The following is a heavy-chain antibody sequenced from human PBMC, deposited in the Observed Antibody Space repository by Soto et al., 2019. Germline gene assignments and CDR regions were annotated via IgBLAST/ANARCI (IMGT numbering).Heavy chain of an antibody. CDR1: GGSISSYY. Sequence: PSETLSLTCTVSGGSISSYYWSWIRQPPGKGLEWIGYIYYSGSTNYNPSLKSRVTISVDTSKNQFSLKLSSVTAADTAVYYCARLRWFGESRDYYYYYGMDVWGQGTTVTVSS. D-gene: IGHD3-10*01. CDR3: ARLRWFGESRDYYYYYGMDV. V-gene: IGHV4-59*01. J-gene: IGHJ6*02. CDR2: IYYSGST.